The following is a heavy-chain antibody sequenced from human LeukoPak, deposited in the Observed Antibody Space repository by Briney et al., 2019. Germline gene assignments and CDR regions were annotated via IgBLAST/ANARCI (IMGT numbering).Heavy chain of an antibody. CDR3: ARGRDGYNLVDAFDI. CDR2: ISTSNGNT. D-gene: IGHD5-24*01. CDR1: GYSFVLYG. J-gene: IGHJ3*02. Sequence: GASVKVSCKASGYSFVLYGISWVRQAPGQGPEWMGWISTSNGNTEYAEKFQGRVTMTTDTPRSTAYMELRSLRADDTAVYYCARGRDGYNLVDAFDIWGQGIMVTVSS. V-gene: IGHV1-18*01.